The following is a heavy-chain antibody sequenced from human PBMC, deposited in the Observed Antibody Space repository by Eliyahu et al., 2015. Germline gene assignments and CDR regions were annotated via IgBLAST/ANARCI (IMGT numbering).Heavy chain of an antibody. V-gene: IGHV4-34*01. Sequence: QVQLQQWGAGLLKPSETLSLTCAVYGGSFSGYFWSWIRQPPGKGLEWIGEINHSGRTSYNPSLKSRVTISVDTSKNQFSLKLSSVTAADTAVYYCARSSSTTTLDYWGQGTLVTVSS. CDR1: GGSFSGYF. D-gene: IGHD6-6*01. J-gene: IGHJ4*02. CDR3: ARSSSTTTLDY. CDR2: INHSGRT.